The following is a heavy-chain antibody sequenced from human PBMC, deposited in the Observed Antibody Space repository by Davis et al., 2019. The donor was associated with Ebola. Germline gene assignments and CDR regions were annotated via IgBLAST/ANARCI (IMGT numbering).Heavy chain of an antibody. CDR1: GFTFSNYA. D-gene: IGHD3-9*01. CDR3: ASRRGGPQNGWDILAGYP. Sequence: PGGSLRLSCAASGFTFSNYAMNWVRQAPGKGLEWVSSITSSSSHIYYADSVRGRFTISRDNAKNLLYLQMNSLRAEDTAVYYCASRRGGPQNGWDILAGYPWGQGTLVTVSS. J-gene: IGHJ4*02. CDR2: ITSSSSHI. V-gene: IGHV3-21*01.